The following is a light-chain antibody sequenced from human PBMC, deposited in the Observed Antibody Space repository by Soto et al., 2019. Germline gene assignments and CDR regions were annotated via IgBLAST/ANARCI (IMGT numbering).Light chain of an antibody. Sequence: DIQMTQSPSTLAASAGDRVTITCRASQRINNWLAWYQQKPGKAPKLLIYQASNLQSGVPSRFSATVSGTEFSLTITSLQPEDFATYYCQQLFDSPITFGQGTRLEIK. V-gene: IGKV1-5*03. J-gene: IGKJ5*01. CDR3: QQLFDSPIT. CDR1: QRINNW. CDR2: QAS.